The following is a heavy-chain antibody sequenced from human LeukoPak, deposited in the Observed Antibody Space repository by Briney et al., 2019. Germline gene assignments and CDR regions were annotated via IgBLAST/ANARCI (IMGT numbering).Heavy chain of an antibody. J-gene: IGHJ5*02. D-gene: IGHD6-13*01. CDR3: ARDTGIAAAGEGNWFDP. CDR2: INPSGGST. Sequence: ASVKVSCKASGYTFTSYYMHWVRQAPGQGLEWMGIINPSGGSTSYAQKFQGRVTMTRDTSTSTVNMELSSLRSEDTAVYYCARDTGIAAAGEGNWFDPWGQGTLVTVSS. V-gene: IGHV1-46*01. CDR1: GYTFTSYY.